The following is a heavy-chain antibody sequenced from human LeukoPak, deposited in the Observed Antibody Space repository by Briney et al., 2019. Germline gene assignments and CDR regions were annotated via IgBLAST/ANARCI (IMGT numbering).Heavy chain of an antibody. J-gene: IGHJ4*02. CDR2: ISSSGSTI. V-gene: IGHV3-48*03. CDR3: AKTRGYSGYDY. D-gene: IGHD5-12*01. Sequence: GGSLRLSCAASGFTFSSYEMNWVRQAPGKGLEWVPYISSSGSTIYYADSVKGRFTISRDNAKNSLYLQMNSLRAEDTAVYYCAKTRGYSGYDYWGQGTLVTVSS. CDR1: GFTFSSYE.